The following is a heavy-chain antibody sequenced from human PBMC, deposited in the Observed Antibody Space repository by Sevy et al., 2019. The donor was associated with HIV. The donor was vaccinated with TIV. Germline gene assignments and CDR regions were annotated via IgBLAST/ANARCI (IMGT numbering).Heavy chain of an antibody. J-gene: IGHJ4*02. D-gene: IGHD6-13*01. V-gene: IGHV4-61*01. CDR3: VRDRIAAAGGYFDY. CDR1: GGSVSSGNSY. CDR2: ISYIGST. Sequence: SETLSITCTVSGGSVSSGNSYWSWIRQPPGKGLEWIGYISYIGSTNYNPSLKSRVTISADTSKNQLSLRLSSLTAADTDIYYCVRDRIAAAGGYFDYWGQGTLVTVSS.